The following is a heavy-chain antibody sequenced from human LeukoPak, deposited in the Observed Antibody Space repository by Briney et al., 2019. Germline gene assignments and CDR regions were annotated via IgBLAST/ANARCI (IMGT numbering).Heavy chain of an antibody. J-gene: IGHJ4*02. D-gene: IGHD3-10*01. CDR1: GGSISSYY. V-gene: IGHV4-59*01. CDR3: ATVAVIRGVTYFDY. Sequence: PSETLSLTCTVSGGSISSYYWSWVRQPPGKGLEWIAYLFYSGSTDYNPSLESRVTISVDTSKNQFSLKLRSVTAADTAVYYCATVAVIRGVTYFDYWGQGTLVTVSS. CDR2: LFYSGST.